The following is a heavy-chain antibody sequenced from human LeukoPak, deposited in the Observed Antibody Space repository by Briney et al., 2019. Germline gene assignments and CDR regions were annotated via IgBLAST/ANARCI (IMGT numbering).Heavy chain of an antibody. CDR3: VRDYYGTFGGVIVPYYYYGMDV. J-gene: IGHJ6*02. Sequence: GASVKVSCKASGYTFTSYDINWVRQATGQGLEWMGWMNPNSGNTGYAQKFQGRVTMTRNTSISTAYMELSSLRSEDTAVYYCVRDYYGTFGGVIVPYYYYGMDVWGQGTTVTVSS. D-gene: IGHD3-16*02. CDR1: GYTFTSYD. V-gene: IGHV1-8*01. CDR2: MNPNSGNT.